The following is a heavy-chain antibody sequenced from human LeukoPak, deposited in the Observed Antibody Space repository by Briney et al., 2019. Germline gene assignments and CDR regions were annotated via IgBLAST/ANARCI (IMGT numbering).Heavy chain of an antibody. J-gene: IGHJ4*02. CDR1: GYTFSSYG. D-gene: IGHD6-19*01. CDR3: AKDSPYSSGWEYYFDY. V-gene: IGHV3-30*02. CDR2: IRYDGSNK. Sequence: GGSLRLSCAASGYTFSSYGMHWVRQAPGKGLEWVAFIRYDGSNKYYADSVKGRFTISRDNSKNTLYLQMNSLRAEDTAVYYCAKDSPYSSGWEYYFDYWGQGTLVTVSS.